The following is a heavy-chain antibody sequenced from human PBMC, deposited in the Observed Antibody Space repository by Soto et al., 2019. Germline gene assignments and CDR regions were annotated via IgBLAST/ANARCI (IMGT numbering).Heavy chain of an antibody. J-gene: IGHJ5*02. V-gene: IGHV2-5*02. CDR1: GFSLNSSGVA. Sequence: SGPTLVNPTQTLTLTCTFSGFSLNSSGVAVGWIRQSPGKALEWLALIYWDDDKRYSLSLKSRLTITKDTSKNQVVLTMTNMDTVEKATFFCSHRLPRFPQFDRVTLALRPWGQGTLVTVSS. CDR3: SHRLPRFPQFDRVTLALRP. CDR2: IYWDDDK. D-gene: IGHD3-3*01.